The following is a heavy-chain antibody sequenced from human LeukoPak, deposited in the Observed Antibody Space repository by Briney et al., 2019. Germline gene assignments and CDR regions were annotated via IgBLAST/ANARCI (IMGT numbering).Heavy chain of an antibody. CDR1: GFTFSSYA. V-gene: IGHV3-23*01. D-gene: IGHD3-10*01. Sequence: GGSLRLSCAASGFTFSSYAMHWVRQAPGKGLEWVSAISGSGGSTYYADSVKGRFTISRDNAKNSLYLQMNSLRDEDTAVYYCASFGSGSNLDAFDIWGQGTMVTVST. J-gene: IGHJ3*02. CDR3: ASFGSGSNLDAFDI. CDR2: ISGSGGST.